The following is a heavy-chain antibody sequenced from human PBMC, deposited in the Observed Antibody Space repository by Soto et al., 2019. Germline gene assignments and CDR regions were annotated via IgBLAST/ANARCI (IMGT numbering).Heavy chain of an antibody. CDR1: GGSFSGYY. D-gene: IGHD3-3*01. V-gene: IGHV4-34*01. Sequence: PSETLSLTCAVYGGSFSGYYWSWIRQPPGRGLEWIGEINHSGSTNYNPSLKSRVTISVDTSKNQFSLKLSSVTAADTAVYYCARGGHVLRFLEWLNNWFDPWGQGTLVTVSS. J-gene: IGHJ5*02. CDR2: INHSGST. CDR3: ARGGHVLRFLEWLNNWFDP.